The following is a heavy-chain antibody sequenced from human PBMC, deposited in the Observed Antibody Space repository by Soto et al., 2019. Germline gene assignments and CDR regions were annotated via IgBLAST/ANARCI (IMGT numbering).Heavy chain of an antibody. D-gene: IGHD2-2*01. Sequence: SETLSLTCSVSGGSISSYYWSWIRQPPGKGLEWIGYIYYTGNTNYNPSLKSRVTISIDRSKNQFSLKLSSVTAADTAVYYCARVPDYWGQGILVTVSS. CDR1: GGSISSYY. V-gene: IGHV4-59*12. CDR3: ARVPDY. J-gene: IGHJ4*02. CDR2: IYYTGNT.